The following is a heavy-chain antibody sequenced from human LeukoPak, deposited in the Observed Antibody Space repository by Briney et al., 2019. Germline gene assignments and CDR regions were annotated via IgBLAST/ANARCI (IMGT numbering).Heavy chain of an antibody. CDR3: ARGRWYFDY. J-gene: IGHJ4*02. D-gene: IGHD2-15*01. CDR2: MNPNSGNT. V-gene: IGHV1-8*03. CDR1: GYTFTSYD. Sequence: ASVKVSCKASGYTFTSYDINWVRQATGQGLEWLGWMNPNSGNTGYAQKFQGRVTITRNTSISTAYMELSSLTSDDTAVYYCARGRWYFDYWGQGTLVTVSS.